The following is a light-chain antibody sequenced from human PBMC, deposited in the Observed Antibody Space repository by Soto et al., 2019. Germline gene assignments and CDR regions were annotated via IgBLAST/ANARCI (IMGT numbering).Light chain of an antibody. J-gene: IGKJ1*01. CDR1: HVISSY. V-gene: IGKV1-9*01. CDR3: QHLNNYPRT. CDR2: TAY. Sequence: DIHLPQSASFLSASVGDRVTITCRASHVISSYFALYQQKPGKAPKLLSSTAYTLQSGVPSRFSGSESRTEFTPTISSLQPEDFAPYYCQHLNNYPRTVGQGTKVDI.